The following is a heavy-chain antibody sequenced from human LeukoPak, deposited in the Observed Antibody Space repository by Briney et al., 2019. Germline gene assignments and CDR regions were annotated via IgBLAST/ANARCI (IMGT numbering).Heavy chain of an antibody. CDR2: IYYSGST. CDR3: ARGYSGSYGRFDY. Sequence: SETLSLTCTVSGVSISSYYWSWIRQPPGKGLEWIGYIYYSGSTSYNPSLKSRVTISVDTSKNQFSLKLSSVTAADTAVYYCARGYSGSYGRFDYWGQGTLVTVSS. CDR1: GVSISSYY. V-gene: IGHV4-59*01. D-gene: IGHD1-26*01. J-gene: IGHJ4*02.